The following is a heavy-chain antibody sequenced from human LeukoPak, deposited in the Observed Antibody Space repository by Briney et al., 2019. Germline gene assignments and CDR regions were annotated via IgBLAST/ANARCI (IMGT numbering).Heavy chain of an antibody. CDR3: ARRAGDYSHPYDY. Sequence: GGSLRLSCAASGLSFSNYAMYWVRQAPGKGLEWVSLIYSGGSTYYTDSVKGRFTISRDNSKNTLYLQMNSLRAEDTAVYYCARRAGDYSHPYDYWGQGILVTVSS. V-gene: IGHV3-53*01. CDR1: GLSFSNYA. D-gene: IGHD3-22*01. J-gene: IGHJ4*02. CDR2: IYSGGST.